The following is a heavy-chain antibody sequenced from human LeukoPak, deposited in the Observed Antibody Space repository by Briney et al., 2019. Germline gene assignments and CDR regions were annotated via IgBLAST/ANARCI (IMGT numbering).Heavy chain of an antibody. J-gene: IGHJ4*02. CDR3: AREMEFTGYDFGLDY. CDR1: GFSFSGYE. Sequence: GGSLRLSCAVSGFSFSGYEMNWVRQAPGEGLGWISYISSRGSATYYADSVKGRFIISRDDAKNSLYLQMNSLRAEDTAVYYCAREMEFTGYDFGLDYWGQGTLVTVSS. V-gene: IGHV3-48*03. D-gene: IGHD3-3*01. CDR2: ISSRGSAT.